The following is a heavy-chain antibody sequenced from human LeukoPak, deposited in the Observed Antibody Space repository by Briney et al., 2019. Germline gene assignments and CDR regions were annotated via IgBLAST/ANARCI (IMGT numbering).Heavy chain of an antibody. CDR1: GFSVSGDN. Sequence: PGGSLRLSCAASGFSVSGDNMSWVRQAPGKGLEWVSAISGSGGSTYYADSVKGRFTISRDNSKNTLYLQMNSLRAEDTAVYYCANQRRYYHDSSGYYPFDYWGQGTLVTVSS. CDR3: ANQRRYYHDSSGYYPFDY. V-gene: IGHV3-23*01. CDR2: ISGSGGST. D-gene: IGHD3-22*01. J-gene: IGHJ4*02.